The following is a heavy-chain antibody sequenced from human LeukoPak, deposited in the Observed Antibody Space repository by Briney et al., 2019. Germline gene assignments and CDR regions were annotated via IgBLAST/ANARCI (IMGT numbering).Heavy chain of an antibody. J-gene: IGHJ4*02. Sequence: SETLSLTCTVSGGSINSYYWGWIRQPPGKGLEWIGSIYHSGITHYNPSLKSRVTISVDTSKNQFSLKLSSVTAADTAFYYCARQDSAYWGQGTLVTVSS. CDR2: IYHSGIT. D-gene: IGHD1-26*01. CDR1: GGSINSYY. V-gene: IGHV4-59*08. CDR3: ARQDSAY.